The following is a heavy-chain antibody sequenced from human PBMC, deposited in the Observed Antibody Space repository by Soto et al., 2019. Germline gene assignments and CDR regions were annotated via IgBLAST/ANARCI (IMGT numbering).Heavy chain of an antibody. CDR3: ARRYSSGWLDQ. CDR1: GFTFSSYW. J-gene: IGHJ4*02. D-gene: IGHD6-19*01. Sequence: HPGGSLRLSCAASGFTFSSYWMHWVRQAPGKGLVWVSRINSDGSSTSYADSVKGRFTISRDNAKNTLYLQMNSLRAEDMAVYYCARRYSSGWLDQWGQGTLVTVSS. CDR2: INSDGSST. V-gene: IGHV3-74*01.